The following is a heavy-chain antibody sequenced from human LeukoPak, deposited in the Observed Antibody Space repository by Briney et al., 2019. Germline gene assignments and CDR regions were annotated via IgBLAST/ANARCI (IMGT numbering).Heavy chain of an antibody. CDR1: GFTFSSYG. CDR2: ISGSGGST. D-gene: IGHD5-24*01. V-gene: IGHV3-23*01. J-gene: IGHJ4*02. CDR3: ARDRSPDPRDGHPREFDY. Sequence: GGSLRLSCAASGFTFSSYGMSWVRQAPGKGLEWVSAISGSGGSTYYADSVKGRFTISRDNSKNTLYLQMNSLRAEDTAVYYCARDRSPDPRDGHPREFDYWGQGTLVTVSS.